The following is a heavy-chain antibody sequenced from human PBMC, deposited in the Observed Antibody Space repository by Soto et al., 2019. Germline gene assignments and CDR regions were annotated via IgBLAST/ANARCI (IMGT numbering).Heavy chain of an antibody. Sequence: EVQLVESGGGLVKPGGSLRLSCAASGFTFSNAWMNWVRQTPGKGLEWAGRIKSKPAGGTIDYAAPVKGRFTISRDDSKNTLYLQMNSLKPEDTDMYYCATGGGDRGVDYWGQGTLVTVSS. CDR2: IKSKPAGGTI. V-gene: IGHV3-15*07. J-gene: IGHJ4*02. CDR3: ATGGGDRGVDY. CDR1: GFTFSNAW. D-gene: IGHD3-10*01.